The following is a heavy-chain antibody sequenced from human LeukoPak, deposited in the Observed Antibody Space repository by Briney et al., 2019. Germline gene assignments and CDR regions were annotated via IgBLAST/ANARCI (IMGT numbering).Heavy chain of an antibody. CDR1: GFTFSRYA. CDR2: ISGSGGST. D-gene: IGHD3-3*01. CDR3: ASPFYDFWSGYYTRSFDY. V-gene: IGHV3-23*01. J-gene: IGHJ4*02. Sequence: GGSLRLSCAASGFTFSRYAMSWVRQAPGKGLEGVSAISGSGGSTYYADSVKGRFTISRDNSKNTLYLQMNSLRAEDTAVYYCASPFYDFWSGYYTRSFDYWGQGTLVTVSS.